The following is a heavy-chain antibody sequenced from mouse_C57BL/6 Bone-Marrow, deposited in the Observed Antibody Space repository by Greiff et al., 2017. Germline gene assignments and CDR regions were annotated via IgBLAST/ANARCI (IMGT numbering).Heavy chain of an antibody. CDR1: GFTFTDYY. V-gene: IGHV7-3*01. Sequence: EVKLVESGGGLVQPGGSLSLSCAASGFTFTDYYMSWVRQPPGKALEWLGFIRNKANGYTTEYSASVKGRFTISRDNSQSILYLQMNALRAEDSATYYCARYEGLRYYAMDYWGQGTSVTVSS. J-gene: IGHJ4*01. D-gene: IGHD2-4*01. CDR3: ARYEGLRYYAMDY. CDR2: IRNKANGYTT.